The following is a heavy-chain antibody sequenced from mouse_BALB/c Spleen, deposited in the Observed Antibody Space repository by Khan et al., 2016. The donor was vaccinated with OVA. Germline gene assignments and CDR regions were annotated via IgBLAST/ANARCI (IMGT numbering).Heavy chain of an antibody. CDR1: GYTFTNYI. D-gene: IGHD2-12*01. CDR2: INPYNDGA. CDR3: ASDFVNSYCFAY. Sequence: EVQLQESGPVLVKPGASVKMSCKASGYTFTNYIVHWVQQKPGQGLEWIGYINPYNDGAKYNEKFKGKATLTSDKSSSTAYMELSGLTSDDSAVSYWASDFVNSYCFAYWGQGTQVTVSA. V-gene: IGHV1S136*01. J-gene: IGHJ3*01.